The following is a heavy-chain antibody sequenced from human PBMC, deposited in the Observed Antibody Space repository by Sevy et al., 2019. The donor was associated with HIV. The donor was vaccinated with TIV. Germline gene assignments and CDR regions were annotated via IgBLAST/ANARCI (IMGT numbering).Heavy chain of an antibody. CDR2: ISYDGSNK. CDR1: GFTFSSYG. J-gene: IGHJ5*02. CDR3: AKDLTVVPNYDFWSGAPFDP. Sequence: GGSLRLSCAASGFTFSSYGMHWVRQAPGKGLEWVAVISYDGSNKYYADSVKGRFTISRDNSKNTLYLQMNSLRAEDTAGYYCAKDLTVVPNYDFWSGAPFDPWGQGTLVTVSS. D-gene: IGHD3-3*01. V-gene: IGHV3-30*18.